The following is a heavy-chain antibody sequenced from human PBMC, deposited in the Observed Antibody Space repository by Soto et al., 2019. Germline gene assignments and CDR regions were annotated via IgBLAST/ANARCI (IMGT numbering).Heavy chain of an antibody. J-gene: IGHJ4*02. D-gene: IGHD2-15*01. V-gene: IGHV4-59*01. CDR1: GGSIRSYY. CDR2: IYYSGST. CDR3: ARDPAFCSGGACYRYSFDY. Sequence: SSETLSLTCTVSGGSIRSYYWSWIRQPPGKGLEWIGYIYYSGSTNYNPSLKSRVTTSVDTSKNQFSLKLTSVTAADTAVYYCARDPAFCSGGACYRYSFDYWGQGILVTVSS.